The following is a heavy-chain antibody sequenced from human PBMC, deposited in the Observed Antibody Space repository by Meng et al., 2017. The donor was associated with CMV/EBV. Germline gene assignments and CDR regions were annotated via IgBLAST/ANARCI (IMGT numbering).Heavy chain of an antibody. CDR3: ARSWTAYYFDY. J-gene: IGHJ4*02. D-gene: IGHD1-1*01. CDR2: IYTSGST. CDR1: GGSISSYY. Sequence: TWTVSGGSISSYYWSWIRQPAGKGLEWIGRIYTSGSTDYSTSLESRVTMSVDTSKNQFSLKLSSVTAADTAVYYCARSWTAYYFDYWGQGTLVTVSS. V-gene: IGHV4-4*07.